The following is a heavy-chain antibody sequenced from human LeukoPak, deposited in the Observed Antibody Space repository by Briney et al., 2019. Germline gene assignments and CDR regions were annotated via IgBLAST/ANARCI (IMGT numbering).Heavy chain of an antibody. CDR1: GFTFSSYA. J-gene: IGHJ3*02. Sequence: GGSLRLSCAASGFTFSSYALSWVRLVPGKGLDWVSSMSSTGGSTYYANSVKGRFTISRDNSKTTLYLQMNSLRAEDTGVYYCAKNLCFYSSISCPRAFDIWGQGTMVTVSS. D-gene: IGHD2-2*01. CDR3: AKNLCFYSSISCPRAFDI. CDR2: MSSTGGST. V-gene: IGHV3-23*01.